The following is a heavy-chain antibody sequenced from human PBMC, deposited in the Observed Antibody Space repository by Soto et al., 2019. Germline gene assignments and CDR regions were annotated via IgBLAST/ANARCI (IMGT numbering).Heavy chain of an antibody. V-gene: IGHV4-59*01. D-gene: IGHD2-21*01. CDR3: ARGGYSFDY. CDR2: IYYSGST. Sequence: QVQLQESGPGLVKPSETLSLNCTVSGGSTSTNYWSWIRQPPGKGLEWIGYIYYSGSTNYNPSLQSRVTISVDPSKNQFSLKLSSVTAADTAVYFCARGGYSFDYWGQGTLVTVSS. J-gene: IGHJ4*02. CDR1: GGSTSTNY.